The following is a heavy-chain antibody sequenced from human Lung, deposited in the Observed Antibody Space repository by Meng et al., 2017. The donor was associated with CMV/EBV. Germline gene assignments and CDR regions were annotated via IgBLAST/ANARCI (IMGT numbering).Heavy chain of an antibody. Sequence: GESXKISCVASGFTLSNYAMHWVRQAPGKGLEWVAFLSYDENTKYYADSVKGRFTISRDISKNTLFLQMNSLRPEDTALYYCARDDYSNFPVDYSGQGTLVTVS. J-gene: IGHJ4*02. CDR3: ARDDYSNFPVDY. V-gene: IGHV3-30*04. CDR2: LSYDENTK. D-gene: IGHD4-11*01. CDR1: GFTLSNYA.